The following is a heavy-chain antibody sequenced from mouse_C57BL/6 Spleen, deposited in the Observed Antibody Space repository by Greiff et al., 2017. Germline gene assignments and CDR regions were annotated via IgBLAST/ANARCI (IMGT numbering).Heavy chain of an antibody. J-gene: IGHJ3*01. CDR2: IRNKANGYTT. Sequence: EVKLEESGGGLVQPGGSLSLSCAASGFTFTDYYMSWVRQPPGKALEWLGFIRNKANGYTTEYSASVKGRFTISRDNSQSILYLQMNALRAEDSATYYCARSPSFAYWGQGTLVTVSA. CDR3: ARSPSFAY. CDR1: GFTFTDYY. V-gene: IGHV7-3*01.